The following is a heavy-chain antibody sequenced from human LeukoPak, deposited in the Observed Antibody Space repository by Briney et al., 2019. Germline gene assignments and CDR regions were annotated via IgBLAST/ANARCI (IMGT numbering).Heavy chain of an antibody. CDR2: IHHSGST. V-gene: IGHV4-39*07. CDR1: GGSISSSSYY. Sequence: KPSETLSLTCTVSGGSISSSSYYWGWIRQPPGKGLEWIGEIHHSGSTNYNPSLKSRVTISVDTSKNQFSLKLSSVTAADTAVYYCARGCLRWLQRTPWYFDLWGRGTLVTVSS. J-gene: IGHJ2*01. D-gene: IGHD5-24*01. CDR3: ARGCLRWLQRTPWYFDL.